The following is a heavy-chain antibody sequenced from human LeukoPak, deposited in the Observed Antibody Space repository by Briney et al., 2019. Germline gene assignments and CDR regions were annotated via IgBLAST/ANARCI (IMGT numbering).Heavy chain of an antibody. CDR2: LSGTGTT. CDR3: ARRDHTGRSHAWFGP. D-gene: IGHD1-14*01. Sequence: PSETLSLTCTVSGGSVSTISHFWDWARQPPGKGLEWIVSLSGTGTTYYNPSLESRVTMSVDTSKNQFSLKLTSVTAADTAVYYCARRDHTGRSHAWFGPWGQGTLVTVSS. V-gene: IGHV4-39*01. J-gene: IGHJ5*02. CDR1: GGSVSTISHF.